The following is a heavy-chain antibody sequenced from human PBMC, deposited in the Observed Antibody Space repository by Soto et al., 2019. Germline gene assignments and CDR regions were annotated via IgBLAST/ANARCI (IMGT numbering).Heavy chain of an antibody. CDR2: ISGSGGST. CDR1: GFTFSSYA. J-gene: IGHJ5*02. Sequence: GGSLRLSCAASGFTFSSYAMSLVRQAPGKGLEWVSAISGSGGSTYYADSVKGRFTISRDNSKNTLYLQMNSLRAEDTAVYYCAKGQTPHVVVVAAYFNPWGQGTLVTVS. CDR3: AKGQTPHVVVVAAYFNP. D-gene: IGHD2-15*01. V-gene: IGHV3-23*01.